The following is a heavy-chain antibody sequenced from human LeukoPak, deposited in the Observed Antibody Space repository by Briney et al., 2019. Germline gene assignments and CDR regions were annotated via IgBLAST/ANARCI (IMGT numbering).Heavy chain of an antibody. CDR2: ISAYNGNT. J-gene: IGHJ5*02. CDR1: GGTFSSYA. Sequence: ASVKVSCKASGGTFSSYAISWVRQAPGQGLEWMGWISAYNGNTNYAQKLQGRVTMTTDTSTSTAYMELRSLRSDDTAVYYCARVRDYYDSSGSYDPWGQGTLVTVSS. D-gene: IGHD3-22*01. V-gene: IGHV1-18*01. CDR3: ARVRDYYDSSGSYDP.